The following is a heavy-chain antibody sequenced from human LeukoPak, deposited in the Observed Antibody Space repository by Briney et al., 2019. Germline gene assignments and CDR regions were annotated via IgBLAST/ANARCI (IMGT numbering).Heavy chain of an antibody. D-gene: IGHD1-14*01. Sequence: GGSLRLSCAASGLTFSSYAMSWVRQAPGKGLEWVSAISGSGGSTYYADSVKGRFTISRDNSKNALYLQMNSLRAEDTAVYYCAKDPGITDFDYWGQGTLVTVSS. CDR1: GLTFSSYA. J-gene: IGHJ4*02. CDR2: ISGSGGST. V-gene: IGHV3-23*01. CDR3: AKDPGITDFDY.